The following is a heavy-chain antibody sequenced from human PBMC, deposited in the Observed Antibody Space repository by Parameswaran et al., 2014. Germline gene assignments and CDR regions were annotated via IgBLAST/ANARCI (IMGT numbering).Heavy chain of an antibody. CDR3: ARLQSNWFDP. Sequence: WIRQPPGKGLEWMGIIYPGDSDTRYSPSFQGQVTISADKSISTAYLQWSSLKASDTAMYYCARLQSNWFDPWGQGTLVTVSS. CDR2: IYPGDSDT. V-gene: IGHV5-51*01. J-gene: IGHJ5*02.